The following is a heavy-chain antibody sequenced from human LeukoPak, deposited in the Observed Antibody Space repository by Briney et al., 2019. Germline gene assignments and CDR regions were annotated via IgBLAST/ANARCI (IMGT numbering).Heavy chain of an antibody. Sequence: SETLSLTCAVYGGSLIGHYWSWIRQPPGKGLEWIGEINHSGKTNYNPSLKNRVTISLDTSKNQTSLRLSAVTAADTAVYHCARGGIMVRQSINFLFFYAMDVWGHGTTVTVSS. CDR1: GGSLIGHY. D-gene: IGHD3-10*01. CDR3: ARGGIMVRQSINFLFFYAMDV. V-gene: IGHV4-34*01. CDR2: INHSGKT. J-gene: IGHJ6*02.